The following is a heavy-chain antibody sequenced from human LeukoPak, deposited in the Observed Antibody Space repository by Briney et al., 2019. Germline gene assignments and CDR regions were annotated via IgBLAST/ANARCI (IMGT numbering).Heavy chain of an antibody. V-gene: IGHV1-46*01. CDR2: INPSGGST. CDR1: GYTFTSYY. Sequence: ASAKLSCEASGYTFTSYYIHWGRRAPGPGLECRGIINPSGGSTSYAQKFQGRVTMTRDTSTSTVYMELSSLRSEDTAVYYCARSGTRYCSSTSCYGYWGQGTLVTVSS. J-gene: IGHJ4*02. CDR3: ARSGTRYCSSTSCYGY. D-gene: IGHD2-2*01.